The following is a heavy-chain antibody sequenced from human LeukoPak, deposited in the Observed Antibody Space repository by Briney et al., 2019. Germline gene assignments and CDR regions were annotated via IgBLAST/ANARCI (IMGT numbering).Heavy chain of an antibody. CDR3: AREKSGYSYRLFDY. CDR2: ISAYNGNT. V-gene: IGHV1-18*01. D-gene: IGHD5-18*01. Sequence: ASVKVSCKASGYTFTSYGISWVRQAPGQGLEWMGWISAYNGNTNYAQKLQGRVTMTRDTSTSTVYVELSSLRSEDTAVYYCAREKSGYSYRLFDYWGQGTLVTVSS. CDR1: GYTFTSYG. J-gene: IGHJ4*02.